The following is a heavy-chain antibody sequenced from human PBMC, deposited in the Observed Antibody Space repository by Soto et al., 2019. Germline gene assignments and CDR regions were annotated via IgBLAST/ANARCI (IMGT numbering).Heavy chain of an antibody. CDR3: ARESVPGFYYGMDV. Sequence: QVQLVESGGGVVKPGGSLRLSCAVSGFTFSDYYMSWIRQAPGKGLEWVSHISGRSYTNYADSVKGRFTTSRDDAKTSLYLQMNSLRAEDTAIYYCARESVPGFYYGMDVWGQGTTVTVS. CDR2: ISGRSYT. J-gene: IGHJ6*02. CDR1: GFTFSDYY. V-gene: IGHV3-11*06.